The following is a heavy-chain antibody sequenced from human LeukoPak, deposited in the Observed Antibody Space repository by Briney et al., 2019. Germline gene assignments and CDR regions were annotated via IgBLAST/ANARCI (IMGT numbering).Heavy chain of an antibody. CDR3: ARSLSANLVFFL. CDR1: AGSISRYY. D-gene: IGHD2/OR15-2a*01. V-gene: IGHV4-59*08. CDR2: ISYSGNT. Sequence: SETLSLTCTVPAGSISRYYWSWIRQPPGRGLEWIGYISYSGNTNYNPSLKSRVSISADTSKNQISLEVNSVTAADTAVYYCARSLSANLVFFLWGQGTTVTVSS. J-gene: IGHJ6*02.